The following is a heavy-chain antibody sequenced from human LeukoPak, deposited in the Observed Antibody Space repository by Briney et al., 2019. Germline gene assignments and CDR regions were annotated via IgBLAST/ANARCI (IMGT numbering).Heavy chain of an antibody. CDR2: IYHSGST. D-gene: IGHD2-15*01. V-gene: IGHV4-4*02. J-gene: IGHJ5*02. CDR1: GGSISSSNR. CDR3: ARELGYCSGGSCYDWFDP. Sequence: SETLSLTCAVSGGSISSSNRWSWVRQPPGKGLEWIGEIYHSGSTNYNPSLKSRVTISVDKSKNQFSLKLSSVTAADTAVYYCARELGYCSGGSCYDWFDPWGQGTLVTVSS.